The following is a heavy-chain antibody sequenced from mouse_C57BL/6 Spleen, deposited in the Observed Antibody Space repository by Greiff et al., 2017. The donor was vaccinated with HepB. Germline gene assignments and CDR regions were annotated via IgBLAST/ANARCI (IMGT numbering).Heavy chain of an antibody. V-gene: IGHV3-6*01. J-gene: IGHJ2*01. CDR3: ARGDYYDFDY. CDR2: ISYDGSN. CDR1: GYSITSGYY. Sequence: DVKLVESGPGLVKPSQSLSLTCSVTGYSITSGYYWNWIRQFPGNKLEWMGYISYDGSNNYNPSLKNRISITRDTSKNQFFLKLNSVTTEDTATYYCARGDYYDFDYWGQGTTLTVSS. D-gene: IGHD1-1*01.